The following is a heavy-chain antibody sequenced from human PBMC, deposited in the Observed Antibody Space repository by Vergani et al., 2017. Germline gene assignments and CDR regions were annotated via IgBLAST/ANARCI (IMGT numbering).Heavy chain of an antibody. CDR3: ATSSYCSGGNCYPHYFDY. V-gene: IGHV1-2*02. J-gene: IGHJ4*02. D-gene: IGHD2-15*01. Sequence: QVQLVQSGAEVKKPGASVKVSCKASGYTFTGYYMHWVRQAPGQGLEWMGWINPNSGGTNYAQKFQGRVTMTRDTSISTAYMELSRLRSDDTAMYYCATSSYCSGGNCYPHYFDYWGQGTLVTVSS. CDR2: INPNSGGT. CDR1: GYTFTGYY.